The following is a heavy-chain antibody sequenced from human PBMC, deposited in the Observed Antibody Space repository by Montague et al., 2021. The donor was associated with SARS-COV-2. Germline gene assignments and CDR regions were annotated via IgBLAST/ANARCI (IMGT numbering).Heavy chain of an antibody. CDR2: IYYTGST. CDR1: GGSISSTDHF. J-gene: IGHJ2*01. CDR3: ARNEEGYGYFDL. D-gene: IGHD1-1*01. Sequence: SETLSLTCTVSGGSISSTDHFWGWIRQPPGKGLEWSGSIYYTGSTFYTPSLKSRVTISVDTSKNEFSLKLISVTATDTAVYYCARNEEGYGYFDLWGRGTLVTVSS. V-gene: IGHV4-39*01.